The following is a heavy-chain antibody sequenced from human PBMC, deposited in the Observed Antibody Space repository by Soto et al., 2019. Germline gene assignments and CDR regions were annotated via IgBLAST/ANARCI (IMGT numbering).Heavy chain of an antibody. Sequence: SETLSLTCTVSGGSISSYYWSWIRQPPGKGLEWIGYIYYSGSTNYNPSLKSRVTISVDTSKNQFSLKLSSVTAADTAVYYCARLYGSCFDYCGQGTLVTVS. D-gene: IGHD3-10*01. CDR3: ARLYGSCFDY. V-gene: IGHV4-59*08. CDR1: GGSISSYY. J-gene: IGHJ4*02. CDR2: IYYSGST.